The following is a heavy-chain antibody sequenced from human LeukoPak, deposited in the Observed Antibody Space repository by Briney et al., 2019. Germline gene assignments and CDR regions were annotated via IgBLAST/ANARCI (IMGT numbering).Heavy chain of an antibody. CDR3: ARSVYVSSGYYYYY. CDR1: GGSISSSSYY. V-gene: IGHV4-39*07. D-gene: IGHD3-22*01. Sequence: PSETLSLTCTVSGGSISSSSYYWGWIRQPPGKGLEWIGSIYYSGSTYYNPSLKSRVTISVDTSKNQFSLKLSSVTAADTAVYYCARSVYVSSGYYYYYWGQGTLVTVSS. J-gene: IGHJ4*02. CDR2: IYYSGST.